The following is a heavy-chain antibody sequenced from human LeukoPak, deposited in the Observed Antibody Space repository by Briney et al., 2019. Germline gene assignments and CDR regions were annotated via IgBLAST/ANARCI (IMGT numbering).Heavy chain of an antibody. J-gene: IGHJ3*02. CDR2: ISWSSGRI. Sequence: PGRSLRLSCAASGFTFDDYAMHWVRQAPGKGLEWVSGISWSSGRIGYADSVKGRFTISRDTAKSSLYLQMNSLRAEDTALYYCVKDLWFGELSWGAFDIWGQGTMVTVSS. CDR1: GFTFDDYA. V-gene: IGHV3-9*01. D-gene: IGHD3-10*01. CDR3: VKDLWFGELSWGAFDI.